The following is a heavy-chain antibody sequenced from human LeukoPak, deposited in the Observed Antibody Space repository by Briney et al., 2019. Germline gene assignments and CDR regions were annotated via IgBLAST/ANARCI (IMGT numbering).Heavy chain of an antibody. Sequence: GGSLRLSCAASGFTFSNAWMSWVRQAPGKGLEWVGRIKSKTDGGTTDYAAPVKGRFTISRDDSKNTLYLQMNSLKTEDTAVYYCTTDKGYCGGDCYWFSSPSSISRSMDVWGKGTTVTVSS. D-gene: IGHD2-21*01. CDR2: IKSKTDGGTT. V-gene: IGHV3-15*01. CDR3: TTDKGYCGGDCYWFSSPSSISRSMDV. CDR1: GFTFSNAW. J-gene: IGHJ6*03.